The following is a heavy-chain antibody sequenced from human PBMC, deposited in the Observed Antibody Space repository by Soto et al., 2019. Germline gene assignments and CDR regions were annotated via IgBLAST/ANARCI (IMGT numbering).Heavy chain of an antibody. D-gene: IGHD5-12*01. J-gene: IGHJ4*02. CDR2: IIPIFGTA. CDR1: GGTFSIYA. Sequence: GASVKVSCKASGGTFSIYAISWVRQAPGQGLEWMGGIIPIFGTANYAQKFQGRVTITADESTSTAYMELSSLRSEDTAVYYCARGFGYSGYDLVYWGQGTLVTVSS. CDR3: ARGFGYSGYDLVY. V-gene: IGHV1-69*13.